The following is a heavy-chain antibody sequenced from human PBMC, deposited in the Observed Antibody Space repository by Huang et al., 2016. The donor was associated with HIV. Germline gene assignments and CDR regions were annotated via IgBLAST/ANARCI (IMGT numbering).Heavy chain of an antibody. CDR2: INPTGGTT. CDR1: GYTFATYY. V-gene: IGHV1-46*01. D-gene: IGHD6-19*01. J-gene: IGHJ4*02. CDR3: ARGYSNGWYGVLEY. Sequence: VQLVQSGAEVKKPGASVKMSCKTYGYTFATYYIHWVRQAPGQGLEWMGVINPTGGTTAYAQNFQGRLTMTRDMSASTGQLELRGLRSEDTAIYYCARGYSNGWYGVLEYWGQGTLVAVSS.